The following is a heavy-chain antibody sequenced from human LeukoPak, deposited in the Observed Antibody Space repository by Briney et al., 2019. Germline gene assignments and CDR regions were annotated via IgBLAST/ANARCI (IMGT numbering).Heavy chain of an antibody. CDR3: ARTALHYGSGSYIFDY. CDR2: IIPIFGTA. J-gene: IGHJ4*02. Sequence: SVKVSCKASGGTFSSYAISWVRQAPGQGLEWMGEIIPIFGTANYAQKFQGRVTITADESTSTAYMELSSLRSEDTAVYYCARTALHYGSGSYIFDYWGQGTLVTASS. V-gene: IGHV1-69*13. D-gene: IGHD3-10*01. CDR1: GGTFSSYA.